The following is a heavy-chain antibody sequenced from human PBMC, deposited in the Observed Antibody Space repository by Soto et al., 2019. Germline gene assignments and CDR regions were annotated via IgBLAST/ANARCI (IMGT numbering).Heavy chain of an antibody. V-gene: IGHV3-11*01. Sequence: GGSLRLSCAASGFTFSDYYMSWIRQAPGKGLEWVSYISSSGSTIYYADSMKGRFTISRDNAKNSLYLQMNSLRAEDTAVYYCASSYGDNAFDYWGQGTLVTVSS. CDR3: ASSYGDNAFDY. J-gene: IGHJ4*02. CDR1: GFTFSDYY. CDR2: ISSSGSTI. D-gene: IGHD4-17*01.